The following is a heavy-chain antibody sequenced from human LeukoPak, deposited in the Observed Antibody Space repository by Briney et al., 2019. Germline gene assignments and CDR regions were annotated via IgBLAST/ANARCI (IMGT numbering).Heavy chain of an antibody. Sequence: SETLSLTCTVSGGSISSSSYYWGWIRQPPGKGLEWIGSIYYSGSTYYNPSLKRRVTISVDTSKNQFSLKLSSVTAADTAVYYCARNHIVVVTAIPGAFDIWGQGTMVTVSS. V-gene: IGHV4-39*01. CDR1: GGSISSSSYY. J-gene: IGHJ3*02. CDR3: ARNHIVVVTAIPGAFDI. CDR2: IYYSGST. D-gene: IGHD2-21*02.